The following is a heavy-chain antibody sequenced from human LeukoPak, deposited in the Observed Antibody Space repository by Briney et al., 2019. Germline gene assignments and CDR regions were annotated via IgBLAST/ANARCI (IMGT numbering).Heavy chain of an antibody. J-gene: IGHJ4*02. CDR3: ARDPHYYDSSGSAHDY. D-gene: IGHD3-22*01. Sequence: ASVKVSCKASGYTFTSHYMHWVRQAPGQGLEWMGIINPSGGSTSYAQKFQGRVTMTRDTSTSTVYMELSSLRSEDTAVYYCARDPHYYDSSGSAHDYWGQGTLVTVSS. V-gene: IGHV1-46*01. CDR2: INPSGGST. CDR1: GYTFTSHY.